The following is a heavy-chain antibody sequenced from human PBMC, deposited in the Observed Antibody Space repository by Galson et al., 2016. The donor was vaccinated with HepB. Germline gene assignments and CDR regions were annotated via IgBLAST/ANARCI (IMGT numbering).Heavy chain of an antibody. D-gene: IGHD3-9*01. CDR2: VSWSSVDI. CDR1: GFTFDDYA. CDR3: AKGSADILTGIDN. Sequence: SLRLSCAASGFTFDDYAMHWVRQAPGKGLEWVSGVSWSSVDIGYADSVKGRFTVSRDNAKNFLYLQMNSLRAEDTALYYCAKGSADILTGIDNWGQGTLVTVSS. V-gene: IGHV3-9*01. J-gene: IGHJ4*02.